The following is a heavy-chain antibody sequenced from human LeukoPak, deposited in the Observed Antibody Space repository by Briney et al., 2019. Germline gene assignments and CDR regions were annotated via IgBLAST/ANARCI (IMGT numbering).Heavy chain of an antibody. CDR1: GFTFSSYA. CDR2: ISSSGGST. J-gene: IGHJ4*02. D-gene: IGHD6-13*01. Sequence: TGGSLRLSCAASGFTFSSYAMSWARQAPGKGLEWVSTISSSGGSTYYADSMRGRFTISRDNSKNTLDLQMNSLRAEDTAVYYCARVGSRSAAGMYYFDYWGQGTLVTVSS. V-gene: IGHV3-23*01. CDR3: ARVGSRSAAGMYYFDY.